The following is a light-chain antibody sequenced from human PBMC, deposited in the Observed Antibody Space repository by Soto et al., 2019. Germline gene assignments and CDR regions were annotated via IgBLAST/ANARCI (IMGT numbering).Light chain of an antibody. V-gene: IGLV7-46*01. CDR1: TGAVTSGHY. Sequence: QAVVTQEPSLTVSPGGTVTLTCGSNTGAVTSGHYPYWFHQKPGQAPTTLIYDTSIRHSWTPARFSGSLLGGKAALTLSGAQPEDEAEYYCLLSYSGARVFGGGTKVTVL. CDR2: DTS. CDR3: LLSYSGARV. J-gene: IGLJ3*02.